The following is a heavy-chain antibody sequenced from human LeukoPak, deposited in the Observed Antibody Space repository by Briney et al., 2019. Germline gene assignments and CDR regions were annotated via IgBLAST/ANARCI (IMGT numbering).Heavy chain of an antibody. CDR3: AREHLTPTHDLDY. CDR1: GSTFSGYY. CDR2: INPNSGGT. D-gene: IGHD3-3*01. V-gene: IGHV1-2*02. J-gene: IGHJ4*02. Sequence: GASVKVSCKASGSTFSGYYMHWVRQAPGQGLEWMGWINPNSGGTNYAQKFQGRVTMTRDTSISTAYMGLSRLRSDDTAVYYCAREHLTPTHDLDYWGQGTLVTVSS.